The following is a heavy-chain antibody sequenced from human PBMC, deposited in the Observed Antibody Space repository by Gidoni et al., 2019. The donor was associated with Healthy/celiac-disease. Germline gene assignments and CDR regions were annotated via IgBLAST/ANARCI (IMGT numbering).Heavy chain of an antibody. Sequence: EVQLVESGGGLVQPGGSLRLSCAASGFTFSSSWMHWVRQAPGKGLVWVSRINSDGSSTSYADSVKGRFTSSRDNAKNTLYLQMNSLRAEDTAVYYCARAFAWSGYDSGNWYDPWGQGTLVTVSS. V-gene: IGHV3-74*01. CDR1: GFTFSSSW. CDR2: INSDGSST. CDR3: ARAFAWSGYDSGNWYDP. D-gene: IGHD5-12*01. J-gene: IGHJ5*02.